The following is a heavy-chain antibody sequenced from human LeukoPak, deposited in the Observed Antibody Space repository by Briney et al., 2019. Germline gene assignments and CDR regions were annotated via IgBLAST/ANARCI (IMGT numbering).Heavy chain of an antibody. Sequence: TSETLSLTCTVSGGSISSYYWSWIRQPPGKGLEWLGYIYYSGSTNYNPSLKSRVTISVDTSKNQFSLKLSSVTAADTAVYYCARDSNDSSGYYGLWGQGTLVTVSS. D-gene: IGHD3-22*01. J-gene: IGHJ4*02. CDR3: ARDSNDSSGYYGL. V-gene: IGHV4-59*01. CDR2: IYYSGST. CDR1: GGSISSYY.